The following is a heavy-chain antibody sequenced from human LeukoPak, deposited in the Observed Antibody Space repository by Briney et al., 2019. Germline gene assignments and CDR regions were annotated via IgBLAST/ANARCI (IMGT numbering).Heavy chain of an antibody. D-gene: IGHD2-8*01. CDR2: IWYDGSNK. Sequence: GRPLRLSCAASGFTFSSYGMHWVRQAPGKGLEWVAVIWYDGSNKYYADSVKGRFTISRDNSKNTLYLQMNSLRAEDTAVYYCAKDRSDNKTWYAGSHWGQGTLVTVSS. CDR3: AKDRSDNKTWYAGSH. J-gene: IGHJ4*02. V-gene: IGHV3-33*06. CDR1: GFTFSSYG.